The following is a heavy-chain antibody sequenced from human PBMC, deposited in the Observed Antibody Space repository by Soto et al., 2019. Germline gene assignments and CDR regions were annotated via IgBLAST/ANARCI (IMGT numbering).Heavy chain of an antibody. CDR2: IKQDGSEK. J-gene: IGHJ6*03. CDR1: GFTFSSYW. V-gene: IGHV3-7*01. CDR3: ARDSTATDYDILTGYSDYYYYYYMDV. D-gene: IGHD3-9*01. Sequence: GGSLRLSCAASGFTFSSYWMSWVRQAPGKGLEWVANIKQDGSEKYYVDSVKGRFTISRDNAKNSLYLQMNSLRAEDTAVYYCARDSTATDYDILTGYSDYYYYYYMDVWGKGTTVTVSS.